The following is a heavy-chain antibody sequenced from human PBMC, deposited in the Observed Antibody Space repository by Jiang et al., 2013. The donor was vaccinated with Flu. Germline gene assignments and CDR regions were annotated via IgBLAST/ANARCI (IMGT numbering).Heavy chain of an antibody. Sequence: QTLSLTCAISGDTVSSSSSAWNWIRQSPSRGLEWLGRTYYKSKWYNDYAASVKSRITINPDTSQNRFSLQLNSVTPEDTAVYYCARGFDYDYDTSGYYFYYFDYWGQGTLVTVSS. CDR1: GDTVSSSSSA. J-gene: IGHJ4*02. V-gene: IGHV6-1*01. CDR3: ARGFDYDYDTSGYYFYYFDY. D-gene: IGHD3-22*01. CDR2: TYYKSKWYN.